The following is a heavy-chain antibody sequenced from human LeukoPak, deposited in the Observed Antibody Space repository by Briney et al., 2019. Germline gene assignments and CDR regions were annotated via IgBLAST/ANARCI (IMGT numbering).Heavy chain of an antibody. CDR3: ARGNSGYGNLDY. J-gene: IGHJ4*02. CDR1: GFTLKSYW. CDR2: IRGDATST. V-gene: IGHV3-74*01. D-gene: IGHD3-9*01. Sequence: GGSLRLSCAASGFTLKSYWMHWVRQAPGKGLVWVSRIRGDATSTSYADSVKGRFTISKDNAKNTLDLQMNSVSAEDTAVLYCARGNSGYGNLDYWGQGTLVTVSS.